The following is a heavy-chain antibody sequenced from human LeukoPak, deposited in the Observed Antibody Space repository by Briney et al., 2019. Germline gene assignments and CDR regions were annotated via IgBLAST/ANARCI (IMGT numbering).Heavy chain of an antibody. Sequence: SETLSLTCGVSGGSISNTNWWTWVRQPPGKGLEWIGEVNLQGSTYYNPSLKSRVTISVDTSKNQFSLKLSSVTAADTAVYYCARFLYYYDSSGYYGPQSYYYGMDVWGQGTTVTVSS. J-gene: IGHJ6*02. CDR1: GGSISNTNW. CDR2: VNLQGST. D-gene: IGHD3-22*01. V-gene: IGHV4-4*02. CDR3: ARFLYYYDSSGYYGPQSYYYGMDV.